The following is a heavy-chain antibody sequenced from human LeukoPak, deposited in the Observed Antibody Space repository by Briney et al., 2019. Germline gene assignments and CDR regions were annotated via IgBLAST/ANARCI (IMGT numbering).Heavy chain of an antibody. CDR2: IYYRWNT. Sequence: SETLSLPCTVSGGSISSYYWSWIPQPPGKGLEWIGYIYYRWNTNYNPSLKSRVTISVATSKNQFSLKLSSVTAAATAVYYCARQSYYYDSSGYYYYYYGMDVWGQGTTVTVSS. CDR1: GGSISSYY. V-gene: IGHV4-59*08. D-gene: IGHD3-22*01. J-gene: IGHJ6*02. CDR3: ARQSYYYDSSGYYYYYYGMDV.